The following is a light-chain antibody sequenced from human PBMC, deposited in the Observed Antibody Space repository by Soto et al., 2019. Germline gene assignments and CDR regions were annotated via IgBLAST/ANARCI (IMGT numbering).Light chain of an antibody. J-gene: IGKJ1*01. Sequence: EVVLTQSPGTLSLSPGEIATLSCRAIESVSSSFLTWYQQKPGQDPMLLIYRTSNRVTGIPDRFSGSGSGTDFTLTISRLEPEEFAVYYFKQYNNXPWTCGQGTKV. CDR2: RTS. CDR1: ESVSSSF. V-gene: IGKV3-20*01. CDR3: KQYNNXPWT.